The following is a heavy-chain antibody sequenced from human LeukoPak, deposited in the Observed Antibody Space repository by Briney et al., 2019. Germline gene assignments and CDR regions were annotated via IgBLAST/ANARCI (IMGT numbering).Heavy chain of an antibody. V-gene: IGHV3-7*01. D-gene: IGHD3-3*01. CDR2: IKQDGSEK. J-gene: IGHJ4*02. CDR1: GFTFGTNW. CDR3: ARDRNSDFWSGYYTNYFDY. Sequence: WGYLRLSCAASGFTFGTNWMSWVRQAPGKGLEWVANIKQDGSEKDYVDSVKGRFTISRDNAKNSLYLQMNSLRAKDTGVYFCARDRNSDFWSGYYTNYFDYWGQGTLVTVSS.